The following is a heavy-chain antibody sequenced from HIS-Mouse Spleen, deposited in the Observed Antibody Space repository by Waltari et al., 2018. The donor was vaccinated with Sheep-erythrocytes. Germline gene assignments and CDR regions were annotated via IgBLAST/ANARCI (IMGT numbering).Heavy chain of an antibody. V-gene: IGHV4-34*01. CDR2: IKHSGST. D-gene: IGHD2-2*01. J-gene: IGHJ3*02. CDR1: GGSFSGYY. Sequence: QVQLQQWGAGLLKPSETLSLTCAVYGGSFSGYYWSWIRQPPGTGLEWIGEIKHSGSTNNNPALKSRVTISVDTSKNQFSLKLSSVTAADTAVYYCARGFPYCSSTSCPLAAFDIWGQGTMVTVSS. CDR3: ARGFPYCSSTSCPLAAFDI.